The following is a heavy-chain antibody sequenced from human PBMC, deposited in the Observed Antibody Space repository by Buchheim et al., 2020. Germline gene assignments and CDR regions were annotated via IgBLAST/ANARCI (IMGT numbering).Heavy chain of an antibody. CDR1: GGSFSGYY. J-gene: IGHJ6*02. D-gene: IGHD4-17*01. CDR2: INHSGST. V-gene: IGHV4-34*01. Sequence: QVQLQQWGAGLLKPSETLSLTCAVYGGSFSGYYWSWIRQPPGKGLEWIGEINHSGSTNYNPSLKSRVTISVGTSKNQFDLKLSSVTAADTAVYYCARGWVYGDPRFRGYYYYYGMDVWGQGTT. CDR3: ARGWVYGDPRFRGYYYYYGMDV.